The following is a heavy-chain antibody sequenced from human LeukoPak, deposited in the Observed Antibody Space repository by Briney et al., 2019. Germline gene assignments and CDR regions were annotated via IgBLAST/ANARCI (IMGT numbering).Heavy chain of an antibody. CDR3: AKDQALLPPESEFDF. J-gene: IGHJ4*02. CDR1: GFTFSSYA. V-gene: IGHV3-23*01. CDR2: ISGGGGNT. Sequence: GGSLRLSCAASGFTFSSYAMSWVRQAPGKGLEWVSAISGGGGNTYYADSVKGRFTISRDNSKNTLYLQMNSLRAEDTAVYYCAKDQALLPPESEFDFWGQGTLVTVSS.